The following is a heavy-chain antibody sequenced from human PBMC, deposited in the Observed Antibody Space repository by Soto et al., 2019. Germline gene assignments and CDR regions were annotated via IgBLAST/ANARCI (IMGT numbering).Heavy chain of an antibody. Sequence: PGESLKISCKGSGYSFTSYWIGWVRQMPGKGLEWMGIIYPGDSDTRYSPSFQGQVTISADKSISTAYLQWSSLKASDTAMYYCARSTTIFGVVSYYYGMDVWGQGTTVTVSS. D-gene: IGHD3-3*01. V-gene: IGHV5-51*01. CDR2: IYPGDSDT. CDR3: ARSTTIFGVVSYYYGMDV. CDR1: GYSFTSYW. J-gene: IGHJ6*02.